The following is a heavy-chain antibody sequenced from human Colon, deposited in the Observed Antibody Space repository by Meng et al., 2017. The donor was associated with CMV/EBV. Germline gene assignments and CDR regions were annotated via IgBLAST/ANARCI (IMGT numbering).Heavy chain of an antibody. Sequence: GESLKISCAGSAITSRSAHFNWVRQAPGKGLEWISYISSAETGGVTYYAGSVKGRFTISRDTAKNSVYPQMNSLRVEDTAVYYCARDRPHWSMDVWGQGTTVTVSS. V-gene: IGHV3-48*03. CDR3: ARDRPHWSMDV. CDR1: AITSRSAH. CDR2: ISSAETGGVT. J-gene: IGHJ6*02. D-gene: IGHD3-3*01.